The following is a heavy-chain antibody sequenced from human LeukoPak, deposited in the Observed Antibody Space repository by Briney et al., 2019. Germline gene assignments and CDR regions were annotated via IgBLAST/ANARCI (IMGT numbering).Heavy chain of an antibody. CDR2: ISSSSSYI. Sequence: GGSLRLSCAASGFTFSSYSMNWVRQAPGKGLEWVSSISSSSSYIYYADSVKGRFTISRDNAKNSLYLQMNSLRAEDTALYYCAKEMARTMNYYYYYGMDVWGQGTTVTVSS. D-gene: IGHD5-24*01. V-gene: IGHV3-21*04. CDR3: AKEMARTMNYYYYYGMDV. J-gene: IGHJ6*02. CDR1: GFTFSSYS.